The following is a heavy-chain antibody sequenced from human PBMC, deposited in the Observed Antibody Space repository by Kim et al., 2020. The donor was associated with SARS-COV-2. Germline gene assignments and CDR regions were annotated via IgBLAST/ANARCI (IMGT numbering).Heavy chain of an antibody. CDR1: GDSISGFY. D-gene: IGHD2-8*02. Sequence: SETLSLTCTVSGDSISGFYWSWVRQPAGKGLEWIGRIYTTGTPNYNPSLKSRVTMSVDTSKNLFALYLNSVTAADTAIYYCARLGATGGWHGLARTAVDIWGQGTMVTVSA. J-gene: IGHJ3*02. CDR3: ARLGATGGWHGLARTAVDI. V-gene: IGHV4-4*07. CDR2: IYTTGTP.